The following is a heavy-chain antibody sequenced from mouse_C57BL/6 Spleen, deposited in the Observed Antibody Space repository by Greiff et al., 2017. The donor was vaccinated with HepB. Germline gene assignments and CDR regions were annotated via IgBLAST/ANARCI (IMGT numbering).Heavy chain of an antibody. CDR3: ARGYWYFDV. Sequence: EVMLVESEGGLVQPGSSMKLSCTASGFTFSDYYMSWVRQVPEKGLEWVANINYDGSSTYYLDSLKSRFIISSDNAKNILYLQMSSLKSEDTATYYCARGYWYFDVWGTGTTVTVAS. CDR2: INYDGSST. V-gene: IGHV5-16*01. J-gene: IGHJ1*03. CDR1: GFTFSDYY.